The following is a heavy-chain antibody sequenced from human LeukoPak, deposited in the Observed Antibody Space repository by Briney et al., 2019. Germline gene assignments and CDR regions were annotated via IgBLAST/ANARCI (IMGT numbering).Heavy chain of an antibody. Sequence: GGSLRLACAASGFIFMSYWRNWVRQAPGKGLEWVANIKEDGSEKYYVDSVKGRFTIYRDNAKTSLYLQMNSLRGEDTAVYYCVRNWGYFDYWGQGTLVTVSS. J-gene: IGHJ4*02. V-gene: IGHV3-7*05. CDR3: VRNWGYFDY. CDR2: IKEDGSEK. D-gene: IGHD7-27*01. CDR1: GFIFMSYW.